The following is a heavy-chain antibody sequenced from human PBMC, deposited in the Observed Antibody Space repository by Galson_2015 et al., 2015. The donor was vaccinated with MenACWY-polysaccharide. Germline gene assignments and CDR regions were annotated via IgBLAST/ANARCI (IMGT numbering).Heavy chain of an antibody. CDR3: ARGGSGSWYYFDY. CDR2: INPNSGGT. D-gene: IGHD3-10*01. CDR1: GYTFTGYY. Sequence: SVKVSCKASGYTFTGYYMHWVRQAPGQGLEWMGWINPNSGGTNYAQKFQGRVTRTRDPSISTAYMELSRLGSDDTAVYYFARGGSGSWYYFDYGVQGTLVAVPP. J-gene: IGHJ4*02. V-gene: IGHV1-2*02.